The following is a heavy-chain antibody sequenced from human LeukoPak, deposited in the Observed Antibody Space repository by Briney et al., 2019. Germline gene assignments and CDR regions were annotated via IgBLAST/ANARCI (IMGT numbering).Heavy chain of an antibody. D-gene: IGHD1-1*01. CDR2: ISWNGDST. V-gene: IGHV3-20*01. J-gene: IGHJ4*02. Sequence: GGSLRLSCVASGFAFDDYGMSWVRQAPGKGLEWVSGISWNGDSTDYAASVEGRFTISRDDAKNSLHLQMNGLRAEDTALYHCARLGGNWNAPGDYWGQGTLVTVSS. CDR1: GFAFDDYG. CDR3: ARLGGNWNAPGDY.